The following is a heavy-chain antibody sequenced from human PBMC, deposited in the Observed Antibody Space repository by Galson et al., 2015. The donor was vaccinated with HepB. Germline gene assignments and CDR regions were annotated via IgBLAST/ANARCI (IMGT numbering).Heavy chain of an antibody. D-gene: IGHD2-15*01. J-gene: IGHJ3*02. CDR3: ATVLRGGDAFDI. CDR2: FDPEDGET. CDR1: GYTLTELS. Sequence: SVKVSCKVSGYTLTELSMHWVRQAPGKGLEWMGGFDPEDGETIYAQKFQGRVTMTEDTSTDTAYMELSSLRSEDTAVYYCATVLRGGDAFDIWGQGTMVTVSS. V-gene: IGHV1-24*01.